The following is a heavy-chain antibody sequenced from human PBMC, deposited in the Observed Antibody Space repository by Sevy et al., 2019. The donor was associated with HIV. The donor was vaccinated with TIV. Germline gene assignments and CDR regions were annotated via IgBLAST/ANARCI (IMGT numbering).Heavy chain of an antibody. CDR2: IWSDGAYQ. J-gene: IGHJ4*02. CDR3: ARGGYYYDNAAYYALDS. Sequence: GGSVRLSCAATGFTFSNYAMHWVRQAPGKGMEWVAIIWSDGAYQYHGDSVKGRFTISRDNSKKTLYLQMNNVRVEDTAVYYCARGGYYYDNAAYYALDSWGQGNLVTVSS. D-gene: IGHD3-22*01. V-gene: IGHV3-33*01. CDR1: GFTFSNYA.